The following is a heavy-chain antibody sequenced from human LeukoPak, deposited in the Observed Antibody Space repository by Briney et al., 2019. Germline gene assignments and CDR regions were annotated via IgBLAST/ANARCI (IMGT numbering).Heavy chain of an antibody. V-gene: IGHV4-4*02. Sequence: SETLFLTCAVSGGSISTNNWWTWVRQPPGKGLEWIGEISHSGSANYNPSLKSRVTISVDTSKNHFSLKLSSVTAADTAVYYCARSSGSYINWFDPWGQGTLVTVSS. CDR1: GGSISTNNW. J-gene: IGHJ5*02. CDR2: ISHSGSA. D-gene: IGHD3-10*01. CDR3: ARSSGSYINWFDP.